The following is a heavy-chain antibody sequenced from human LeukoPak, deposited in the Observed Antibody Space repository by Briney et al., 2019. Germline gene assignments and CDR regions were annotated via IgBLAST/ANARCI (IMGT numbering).Heavy chain of an antibody. CDR1: GYTFTGYY. J-gene: IGHJ4*02. D-gene: IGHD6-13*01. V-gene: IGHV1-2*02. CDR3: ARDVVSFLKYSSSFLGGRVDY. Sequence: ASVKVSCKASGYTFTGYYMHWVRQAPGQGLEWMGWINPNSGGTNYAQKFQGRVTMTRDTSISTAYMELSRLRSDDTAVYYCARDVVSFLKYSSSFLGGRVDYWGQGSLVTVSS. CDR2: INPNSGGT.